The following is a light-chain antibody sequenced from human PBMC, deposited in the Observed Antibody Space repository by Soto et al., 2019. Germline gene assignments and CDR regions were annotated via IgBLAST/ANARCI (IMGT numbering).Light chain of an antibody. V-gene: IGLV2-23*02. Sequence: QSALTQPASVSGSPGQSIIISCTGTSSDVGTYSLVSWYQQHPGKAPKLMIYEVTKRPSGVSNRFSGSKSGNTASLTIPGLQAEDEADYYCCSYAGTSTYVFGTGTKVTVL. J-gene: IGLJ1*01. CDR1: SSDVGTYSL. CDR3: CSYAGTSTYV. CDR2: EVT.